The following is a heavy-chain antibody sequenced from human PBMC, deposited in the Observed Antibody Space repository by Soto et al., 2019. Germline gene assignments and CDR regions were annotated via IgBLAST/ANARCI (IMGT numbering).Heavy chain of an antibody. CDR1: GFTFSSYG. J-gene: IGHJ4*02. D-gene: IGHD6-13*01. CDR3: AKGQPGY. V-gene: IGHV3-30*18. CDR2: ISYDGSNK. Sequence: QVQLVESGGGVVQPGRSLRLSCAASGFTFSSYGMHWVRQAPGKGLEWVAVISYDGSNKYYADSVKGRFTISRDNFKNTLYLQMNSLRAEDTAVYYCAKGQPGYWGQGTLVTVSS.